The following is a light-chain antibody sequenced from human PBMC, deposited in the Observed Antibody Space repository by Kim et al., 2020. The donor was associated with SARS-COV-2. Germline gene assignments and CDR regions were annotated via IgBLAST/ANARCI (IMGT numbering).Light chain of an antibody. CDR1: SSDIGGYYY. CDR3: SSYAGSNNLI. J-gene: IGLJ2*01. V-gene: IGLV2-8*01. CDR2: EVS. Sequence: GQSVTISCTGTSSDIGGYYYVSWYQQHPDKAPKLMIYEVSERPSGVPDRFSGSKSGNTASLTVSGLQAEDEADYYCSSYAGSNNLIFGGGTQLTVL.